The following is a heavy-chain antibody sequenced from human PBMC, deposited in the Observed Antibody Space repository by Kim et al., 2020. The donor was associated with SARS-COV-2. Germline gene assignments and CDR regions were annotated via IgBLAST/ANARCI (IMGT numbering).Heavy chain of an antibody. J-gene: IGHJ3*01. CDR1: GFTFRSYG. V-gene: IGHV3-33*01. CDR3: VRGWGPFDGFGF. CDR2: IWADGNNK. Sequence: GGSLRLSCAASGFTFRSYGMHWVRQAPGKGLEWVAAIWADGNNKFYGDAAKGRFIFSRDNSKTTLSLQMNSLTVEDAAVYYFVRGWGPFDGFGFWGQG. D-gene: IGHD1-26*01.